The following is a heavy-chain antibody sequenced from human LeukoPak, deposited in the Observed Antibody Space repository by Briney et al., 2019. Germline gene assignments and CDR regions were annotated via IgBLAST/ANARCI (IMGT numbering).Heavy chain of an antibody. V-gene: IGHV4-59*08. D-gene: IGHD3-22*01. CDR1: GGSISSYY. CDR2: IYYSGST. Sequence: PSETLSLTCTVSGGSISSYYWSWIRQPPGKGLEWIGYIYYSGSTNYNPSLKSRVTISVDTSKNQFSLKLSSVTAADTAVYYCARSAYYDSSGYYSAFDIWGQGTMVTVSS. CDR3: ARSAYYDSSGYYSAFDI. J-gene: IGHJ3*02.